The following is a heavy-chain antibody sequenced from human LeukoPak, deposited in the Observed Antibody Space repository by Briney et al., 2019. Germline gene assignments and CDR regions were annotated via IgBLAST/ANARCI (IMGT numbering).Heavy chain of an antibody. CDR2: INHSGST. D-gene: IGHD1-14*01. V-gene: IGHV4-34*01. J-gene: IGHJ5*02. Sequence: SETLSLTCTVSGGSISSYYWSWIRQPPGKGLEWIGEINHSGSTNYNPSLKSRVTISVDTSKNQFSLKLSSVTAADTAVYYCARLKIITNWFDPWGQGTLVTVSS. CDR1: GGSISSYY. CDR3: ARLKIITNWFDP.